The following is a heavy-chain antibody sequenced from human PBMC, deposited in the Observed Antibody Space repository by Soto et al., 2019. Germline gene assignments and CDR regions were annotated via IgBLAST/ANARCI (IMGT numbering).Heavy chain of an antibody. D-gene: IGHD3-10*01. CDR3: ARGPGASGTYHYFFDY. Sequence: SETLSLTCTVSGGSLSSYWWSWIRQPPGKGLEWIGYIYYTGSTNYNPSLKSRVTISLDASKNQSSLNLNSATAADTAVYYCARGPGASGTYHYFFDYWGPGTLVTVSS. CDR2: IYYTGST. CDR1: GGSLSSYW. J-gene: IGHJ4*02. V-gene: IGHV4-59*01.